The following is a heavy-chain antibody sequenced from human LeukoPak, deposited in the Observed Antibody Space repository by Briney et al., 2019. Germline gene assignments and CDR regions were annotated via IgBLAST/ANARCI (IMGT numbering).Heavy chain of an antibody. J-gene: IGHJ5*02. CDR3: VRSYHLPENWFGP. D-gene: IGHD2-2*01. Sequence: SQTLSLTCTVSGDSINSDDYYWTWIRQPAGKGLEWIGRIHIDGRTNYNPSLKSRVSISLDTSKNVFSLKMTSVIAADTAVYYCVRSYHLPENWFGPWGQGTMVTVSS. V-gene: IGHV4-61*02. CDR1: GDSINSDDYY. CDR2: IHIDGRT.